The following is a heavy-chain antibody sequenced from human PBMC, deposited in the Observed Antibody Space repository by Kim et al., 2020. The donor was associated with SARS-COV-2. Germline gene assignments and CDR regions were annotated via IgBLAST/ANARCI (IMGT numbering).Heavy chain of an antibody. Sequence: GGSLRISCAASGFTFDDYGMSWVRQAPGKGLEWVSGINWNGDSTGYADSVKGRFTVSRDNARNVLYLQMTSLRAEDTALYYCVRMDIAFVIDDTWGQGTLVTVSS. CDR1: GFTFDDYG. D-gene: IGHD5-18*01. V-gene: IGHV3-20*04. J-gene: IGHJ5*02. CDR2: INWNGDST. CDR3: VRMDIAFVIDDT.